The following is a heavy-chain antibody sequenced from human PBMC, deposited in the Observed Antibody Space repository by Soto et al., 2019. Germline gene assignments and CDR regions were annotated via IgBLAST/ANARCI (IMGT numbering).Heavy chain of an antibody. Sequence: GESLKISCKGSGYSFTSYWIGWVRQMPGKGLEWMGIIYPGDSDTRYSPSFQGQVTISADKSISTAYLQWSSLKASDTAMYYCARRDYDFWSGYYESYYYYYMDVWGKGTTVTVSS. D-gene: IGHD3-3*01. CDR3: ARRDYDFWSGYYESYYYYYMDV. CDR1: GYSFTSYW. V-gene: IGHV5-51*01. CDR2: IYPGDSDT. J-gene: IGHJ6*03.